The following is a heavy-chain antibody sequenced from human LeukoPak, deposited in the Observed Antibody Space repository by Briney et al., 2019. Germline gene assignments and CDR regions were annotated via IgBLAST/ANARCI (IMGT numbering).Heavy chain of an antibody. J-gene: IGHJ4*02. CDR1: GDSISSGSYY. V-gene: IGHV4-61*02. Sequence: PSETLSLTCIVSGDSISSGSYYWTWIRQSAGKGLEWIGRIYTSGSTYYNPSLQSRVTISLDTSKNQFSLKLSSVTAADTAVYYCARGRDGYNRYYFDYWGQGTLVTVSS. CDR2: IYTSGST. D-gene: IGHD5-24*01. CDR3: ARGRDGYNRYYFDY.